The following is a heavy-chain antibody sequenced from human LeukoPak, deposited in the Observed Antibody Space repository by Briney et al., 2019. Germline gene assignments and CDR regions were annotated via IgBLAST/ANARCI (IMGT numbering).Heavy chain of an antibody. CDR3: ARGQVGLYDIFTGWSPWFDP. CDR1: LDTLTSYE. Sequence: VASAWVSSEASLDTLTSYEINTGPEATGQGLEWMGWMNPNIVNAASAQKFQGRVTMTMNTSISTAYMELRSLRSKDTGVYYCARGQVGLYDIFTGWSPWFDPWGQGTLVTVSS. V-gene: IGHV1-8*01. J-gene: IGHJ5*02. D-gene: IGHD3-9*01. CDR2: MNPNIVNA.